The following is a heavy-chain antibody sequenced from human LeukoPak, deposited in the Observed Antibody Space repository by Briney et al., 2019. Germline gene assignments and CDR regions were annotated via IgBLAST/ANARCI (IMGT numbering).Heavy chain of an antibody. V-gene: IGHV3-33*06. CDR3: AKGPPYYFDY. Sequence: GGSLRLSCAASGFTFSRYGMHWVRQAPGKGLEWVAVIWYDGSNKYYADSVKGRFTISRDNSKNTLYLQMNSLRAEDTAVYYCAKGPPYYFDYWGQGTLVTVSS. CDR2: IWYDGSNK. CDR1: GFTFSRYG. J-gene: IGHJ4*02.